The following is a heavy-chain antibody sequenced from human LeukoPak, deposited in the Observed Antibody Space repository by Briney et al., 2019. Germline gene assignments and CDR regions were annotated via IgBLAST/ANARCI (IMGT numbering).Heavy chain of an antibody. D-gene: IGHD3-10*01. CDR3: ARDLRGSGRRTPEWGAPY. CDR2: IYHSGST. V-gene: IGHV4-4*02. J-gene: IGHJ4*02. Sequence: PSETLSLTCAVSGGSISSSNWWSWVRQPPGKGLEWIGEIYHSGSTNYNPSLKSRVTISVDKSKNQFSLKLSSVTAADTAVYYCARDLRGSGRRTPEWGAPYWGQGTLVTVSS. CDR1: GGSISSSNW.